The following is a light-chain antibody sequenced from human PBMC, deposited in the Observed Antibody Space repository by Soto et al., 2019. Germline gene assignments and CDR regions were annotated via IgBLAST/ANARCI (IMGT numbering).Light chain of an antibody. V-gene: IGLV2-23*01. Sequence: QSVLTQPASVSGSPGQSITISCTGTSSDVGSYNLVSWYQQHPGKAPKLMIYEGSKRPSGVSNRFSGSKSGNTASLTISGLQAEDEADYYSCSYAGRVVFGGGTKLTVL. CDR2: EGS. CDR3: CSYAGRVV. CDR1: SSDVGSYNL. J-gene: IGLJ2*01.